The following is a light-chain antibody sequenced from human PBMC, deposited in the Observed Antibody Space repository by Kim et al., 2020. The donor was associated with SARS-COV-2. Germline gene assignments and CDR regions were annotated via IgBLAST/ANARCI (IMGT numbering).Light chain of an antibody. V-gene: IGLV2-14*03. CDR1: SSDVGAYNY. CDR3: SSFTSSSTVI. Sequence: QSALTQPASVSGSPGQSITISCTGTSSDVGAYNYVSWYQQPPGKAPKLMIYDVRNRPSGVSNRFSGSKSGNTASLTISGLQAEDEADYYCSSFTSSSTVIFGGGTQLTVL. CDR2: DVR. J-gene: IGLJ2*01.